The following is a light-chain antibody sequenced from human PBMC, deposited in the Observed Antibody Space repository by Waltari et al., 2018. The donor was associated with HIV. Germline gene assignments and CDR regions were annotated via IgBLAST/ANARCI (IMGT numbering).Light chain of an antibody. J-gene: IGLJ3*02. Sequence: QSALTQPPSASGSPGQSVTISCPGTSSDVGGYNYVSWYQQHPGKAPKYIIYAVIKRPSGVPDRFSGSKSGNTASLTVSGLQAEDEADYYCSSYAGSNWVFGGGTKLTVL. CDR2: AVI. CDR3: SSYAGSNWV. V-gene: IGLV2-8*01. CDR1: SSDVGGYNY.